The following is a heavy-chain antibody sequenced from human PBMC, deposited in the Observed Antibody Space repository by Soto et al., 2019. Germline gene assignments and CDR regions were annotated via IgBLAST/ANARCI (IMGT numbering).Heavy chain of an antibody. Sequence: QVQLQESGPGLVKPSETLSLTCTVSGGSLSSYYWSWIRQPPGKGLEWIGYIYYSGGTNYNPSLKSRVTLSVDTSKNHFSLKLSSVNAADTALYYCARQRGVGSKYFFDHWGQGTLLTVSS. CDR1: GGSLSSYY. D-gene: IGHD3-10*01. CDR2: IYYSGGT. J-gene: IGHJ4*02. V-gene: IGHV4-59*08. CDR3: ARQRGVGSKYFFDH.